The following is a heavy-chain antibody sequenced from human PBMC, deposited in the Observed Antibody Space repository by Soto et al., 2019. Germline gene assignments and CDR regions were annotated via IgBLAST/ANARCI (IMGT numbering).Heavy chain of an antibody. D-gene: IGHD2-15*01. Sequence: PSETLSLTCTVSGGSIRDSYWGWIRQPPGKRLEWIGYVQYSGSTKYNPSLESRVAMSIDTSRSQLFLQLTPVTTADTALYYCVKGFNDIGGYPSPFASWGQETWSPSPQ. V-gene: IGHV4-59*01. J-gene: IGHJ4*01. CDR1: GGSIRDSY. CDR3: VKGFNDIGGYPSPFAS. CDR2: VQYSGST.